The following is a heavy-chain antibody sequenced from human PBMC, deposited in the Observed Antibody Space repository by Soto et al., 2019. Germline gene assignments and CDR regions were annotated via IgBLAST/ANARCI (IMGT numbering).Heavy chain of an antibody. CDR3: ARNGDSSDYRGWFDP. J-gene: IGHJ5*02. CDR1: GFTVSSNY. CDR2: IYSGGTT. D-gene: IGHD3-22*01. Sequence: EVQLVESGGGLVQPGGSLRLSCAASGFTVSSNYMSWFRQAPGKGLEWVSVIYSGGTTYYADSVKGRFTISRDNTKNTLYLQMNRLRAEETAVYYCARNGDSSDYRGWFDPWGQGTLVTVSS. V-gene: IGHV3-66*01.